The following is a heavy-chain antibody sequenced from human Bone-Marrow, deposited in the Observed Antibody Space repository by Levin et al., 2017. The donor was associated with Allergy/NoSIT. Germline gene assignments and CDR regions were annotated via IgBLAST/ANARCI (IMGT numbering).Heavy chain of an antibody. CDR2: ISSSSGTT. Sequence: GESLKISCAASGFTFSSYAMSWVRQAPGKGLEWVSGISSSSGTTYYADSVKGRFTISRDDSKSTLYLQMNSLRGEDTAVYYCAKSSFGKGKPRSLWTTMTTFDLYYFDYWGQGTLVTVSS. CDR3: AKSSFGKGKPRSLWTTMTTFDLYYFDY. V-gene: IGHV3-23*01. J-gene: IGHJ4*02. D-gene: IGHD4-11*01. CDR1: GFTFSSYA.